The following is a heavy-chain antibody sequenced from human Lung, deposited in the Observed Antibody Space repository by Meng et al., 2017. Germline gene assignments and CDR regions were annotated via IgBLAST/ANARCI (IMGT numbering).Heavy chain of an antibody. V-gene: IGHV1-2*06. CDR1: GYTFPDYW. D-gene: IGHD6-13*01. CDR2: INPKSGDT. Sequence: QVHVGRAGGEVKKPGAAVKVSCKASGYTFPDYWLHWVRRAPGQGLEWMGRINPKSGDTHYEQRFQGRVTMTGDTSISTDYMVLRGLRSDDTAMYYCARDEDISAAGKLFGDYWGQGTLVTVSS. CDR3: ARDEDISAAGKLFGDY. J-gene: IGHJ4*02.